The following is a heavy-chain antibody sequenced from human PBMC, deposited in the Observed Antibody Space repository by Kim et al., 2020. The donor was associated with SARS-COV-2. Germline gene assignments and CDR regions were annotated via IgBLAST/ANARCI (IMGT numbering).Heavy chain of an antibody. D-gene: IGHD6-13*01. CDR3: ARGSRYSSRRYDY. Sequence: AASVRGRFNISREDAKNSLYLKMNRLRAEDTAVYYCARGSRYSSRRYDYWGQGTLVTVSS. V-gene: IGHV3-11*01. J-gene: IGHJ4*02.